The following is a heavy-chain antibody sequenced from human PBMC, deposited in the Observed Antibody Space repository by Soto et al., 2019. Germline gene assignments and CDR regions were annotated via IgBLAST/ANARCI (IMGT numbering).Heavy chain of an antibody. CDR2: ISFDGSNE. CDR1: GFTFSDYA. CDR3: ARPAATVIFYSGMDV. D-gene: IGHD4-17*01. V-gene: IGHV3-30-3*01. J-gene: IGHJ6*02. Sequence: LRLSCAASGFTFSDYAMHWVRQAPGKGLEWVAIISFDGSNEHYADSVQGRFTISRDNSENTLYLQMNSLRADDTAVYYCARPAATVIFYSGMDVWGQGTTVTVSS.